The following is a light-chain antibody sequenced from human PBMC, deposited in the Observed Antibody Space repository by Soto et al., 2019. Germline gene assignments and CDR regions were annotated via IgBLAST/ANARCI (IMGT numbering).Light chain of an antibody. CDR2: AAF. J-gene: IGKJ1*01. CDR3: QKYNSAPQT. Sequence: DIQMTQSPSSLSASVGDRVTITCRASQGISNYLAWYQQKPGKVPKLLIYAAFTLQSGVPSRFSGGGSGTEFTLTISSLQPEDVATYCCQKYNSAPQTFGQGTKVEI. CDR1: QGISNY. V-gene: IGKV1-27*01.